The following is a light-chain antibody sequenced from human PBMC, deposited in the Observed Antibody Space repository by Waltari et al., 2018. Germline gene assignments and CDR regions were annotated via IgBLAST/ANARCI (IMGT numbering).Light chain of an antibody. CDR1: SSDVGRYNL. J-gene: IGLJ3*02. Sequence: QSALTQPASVSGSPGQSITISCTWASSDVGRYNLVSWYQQHPGKAPKLIIYEATKRPSGVSDRFSGSKAGCTASLTISGLQADDDADYYCCSYTSSSTPRLFGGGTKLTVL. CDR3: CSYTSSSTPRL. V-gene: IGLV2-14*02. CDR2: EAT.